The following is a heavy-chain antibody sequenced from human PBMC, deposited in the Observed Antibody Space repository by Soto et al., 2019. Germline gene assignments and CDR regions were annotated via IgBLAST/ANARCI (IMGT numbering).Heavy chain of an antibody. Sequence: PGGSLRLSCAASGFTFSSYNMNWVRQAPGKGLDWVSSISSSSSYIYYADSVKGRFTISRDNSKNTLYLQMNSLRAEDTAVYYCARDRVESGYPEYFQHWGQGTLVTVSS. CDR3: ARDRVESGYPEYFQH. CDR1: GFTFSSYN. D-gene: IGHD3-22*01. CDR2: ISSSSSYI. V-gene: IGHV3-21*04. J-gene: IGHJ1*01.